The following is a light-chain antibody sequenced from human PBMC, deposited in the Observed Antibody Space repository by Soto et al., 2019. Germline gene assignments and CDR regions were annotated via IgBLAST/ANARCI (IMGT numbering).Light chain of an antibody. J-gene: IGLJ2*01. Sequence: QSVLTQPASVSGAPGQRVTISCTGSSSNIGAGYDVHWYQQLPGTAPKLLIYGNSNRPSGVPDRFSGSNSGTSASLAITGLEAEDEADYYYQYCESNLSRLVLFGGGTKVTVL. V-gene: IGLV1-40*01. CDR2: GNS. CDR1: SSNIGAGYD. CDR3: QYCESNLSRLVL.